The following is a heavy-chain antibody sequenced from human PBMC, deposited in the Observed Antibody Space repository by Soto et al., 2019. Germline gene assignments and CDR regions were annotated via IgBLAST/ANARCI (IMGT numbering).Heavy chain of an antibody. J-gene: IGHJ4*02. CDR2: ISAYNGNT. D-gene: IGHD3-3*01. V-gene: IGHV1-18*01. Sequence: ASVKVSCKASGYTFTSYGISWGRQAPEQGLEWMGWISAYNGNTNYAQKLQGRVTMTTDTSTSTAYMELRSLRSDDTAVYYCARGTIFGVVIEVGLDYWGQGTLVTVSS. CDR3: ARGTIFGVVIEVGLDY. CDR1: GYTFTSYG.